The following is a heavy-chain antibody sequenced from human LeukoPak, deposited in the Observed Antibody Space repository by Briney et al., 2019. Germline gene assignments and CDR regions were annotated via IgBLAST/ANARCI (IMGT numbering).Heavy chain of an antibody. Sequence: GGSLRLSCAASGFTFDDYTMHWVRQSPGKGLEWVSLIGWDGGSTYYADSVKGRFTISRDNSKNSLYLQMNSLRTEDTALYYCAKGHIVGAITEFDYWGQGTLVTVSS. CDR2: IGWDGGST. D-gene: IGHD1-26*01. J-gene: IGHJ4*02. V-gene: IGHV3-43*01. CDR3: AKGHIVGAITEFDY. CDR1: GFTFDDYT.